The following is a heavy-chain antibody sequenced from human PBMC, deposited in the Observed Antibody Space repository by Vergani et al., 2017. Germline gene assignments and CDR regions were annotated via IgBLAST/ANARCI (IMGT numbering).Heavy chain of an antibody. Sequence: QVQLQQWGAGLLKPSETLSLTCAVYGGSFSGYYWSWIRQPPGKGLEWIGEINHSGSTNYNPSLKSRVTISVDTSKNQFSLKLSAVTAADTAVYYCARGFPGIVVVPAAIPRGYYFDYWGQGTLVTVSS. CDR3: ARGFPGIVVVPAAIPRGYYFDY. CDR1: GGSFSGYY. CDR2: INHSGST. D-gene: IGHD2-2*01. J-gene: IGHJ4*02. V-gene: IGHV4-34*01.